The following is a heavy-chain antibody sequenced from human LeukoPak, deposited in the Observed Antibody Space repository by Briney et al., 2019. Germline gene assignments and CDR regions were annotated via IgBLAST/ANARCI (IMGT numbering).Heavy chain of an antibody. V-gene: IGHV4-4*02. CDR3: ARAHCSSTSCYARRYFDY. CDR2: IYHSGST. CDR1: GGSISSSNW. J-gene: IGHJ4*02. Sequence: SGTLSLTCAVSGGSISSSNWWSWVRQPPGKGLEWIGEIYHSGSTNYNPSLKSRVTISVDKSKNQFSLKLSSVTAADTAVYYCARAHCSSTSCYARRYFDYWGQGTLVTVSS. D-gene: IGHD2-2*01.